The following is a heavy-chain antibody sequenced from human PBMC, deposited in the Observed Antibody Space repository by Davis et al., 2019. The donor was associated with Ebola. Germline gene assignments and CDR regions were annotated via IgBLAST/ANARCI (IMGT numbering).Heavy chain of an antibody. Sequence: GESLKISCTVFGFSFRDSAMSWVRQAPGKGLEWVSSISITGDITYYAHSLKGRFTISRDDSKNTVYLQMNSLTAEDTAVYYCAKDNYFDSTDAFDIWGQGTMVTVSS. CDR2: ISITGDIT. J-gene: IGHJ3*02. V-gene: IGHV3-23*01. D-gene: IGHD3-22*01. CDR3: AKDNYFDSTDAFDI. CDR1: GFSFRDSA.